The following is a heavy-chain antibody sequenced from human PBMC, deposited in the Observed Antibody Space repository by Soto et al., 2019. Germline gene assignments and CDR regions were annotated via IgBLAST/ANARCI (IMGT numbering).Heavy chain of an antibody. CDR3: ARRYGGNFDY. Sequence: SETLSLTCSVSGVSISSYYWSWIRQPPGKGLEWIGYIYYSGSTNYNPSLKSRVTISVDTSKNQFSLKLSSVTAADTAVYYCARRYGGNFDYWGQGTLVTVSS. CDR2: IYYSGST. CDR1: GVSISSYY. D-gene: IGHD3-16*01. V-gene: IGHV4-59*01. J-gene: IGHJ4*02.